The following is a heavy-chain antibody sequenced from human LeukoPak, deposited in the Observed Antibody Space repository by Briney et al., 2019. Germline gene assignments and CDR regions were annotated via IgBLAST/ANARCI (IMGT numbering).Heavy chain of an antibody. CDR1: GFTFNNYG. V-gene: IGHV3-30*02. D-gene: IGHD1-1*01. CDR2: IRYGGSNT. Sequence: GGSLRLSCAASGFTFNNYGMHWVRQAPGKGLEWLAFIRYGGSNTYYADSVKGRFTVSRDDSKNTLYLQMNSLRGDDTAVYYCAKDGTYYIYYWGQGTLVTVSS. J-gene: IGHJ4*02. CDR3: AKDGTYYIYY.